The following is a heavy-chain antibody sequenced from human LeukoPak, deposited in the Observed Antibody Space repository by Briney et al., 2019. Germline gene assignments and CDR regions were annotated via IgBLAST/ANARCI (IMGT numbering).Heavy chain of an antibody. Sequence: ASVKVSCKASGYTFTSYGISWVRQAPGQGLEWMGWISAYNGNTNYAQKLQGRVTMTTDTSTSTAYMELRSLRSDDTAVYYCARAIAVADEYYFDYWGQGTLVTVSS. CDR3: ARAIAVADEYYFDY. CDR1: GYTFTSYG. J-gene: IGHJ4*02. D-gene: IGHD6-19*01. V-gene: IGHV1-18*01. CDR2: ISAYNGNT.